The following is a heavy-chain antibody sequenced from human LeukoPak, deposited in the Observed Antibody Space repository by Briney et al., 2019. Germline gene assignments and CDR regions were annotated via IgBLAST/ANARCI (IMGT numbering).Heavy chain of an antibody. J-gene: IGHJ3*02. CDR2: IKQDGSEK. V-gene: IGHV3-7*01. CDR1: GFTFSRYW. D-gene: IGHD3-22*01. CDR3: ARETYYSARSGYYIAFDI. Sequence: GGSLRLSCAASGFTFSRYWVSWVRQAPGKGLDWVANIKQDGSEKYYVDSVKGRFTISRDNAKNSLYLQMNSLRAEDTAVYYCARETYYSARSGYYIAFDIWGQGTMVTVSS.